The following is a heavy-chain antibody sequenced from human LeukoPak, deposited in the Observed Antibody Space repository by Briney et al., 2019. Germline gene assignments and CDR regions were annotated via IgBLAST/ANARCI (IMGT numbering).Heavy chain of an antibody. CDR3: ARDTLISFGELFAY. CDR1: GFTFSYYE. D-gene: IGHD3-10*01. Sequence: PGGSLRLSCAASGFTFSYYEMNWVRQAPGKWLEWASYISSGGSTIYYADFVKGWFTISRDNAENSLYLQINSLRAEDTAVYYCARDTLISFGELFAYWGQGTLVTVSS. J-gene: IGHJ4*02. V-gene: IGHV3-48*03. CDR2: ISSGGSTI.